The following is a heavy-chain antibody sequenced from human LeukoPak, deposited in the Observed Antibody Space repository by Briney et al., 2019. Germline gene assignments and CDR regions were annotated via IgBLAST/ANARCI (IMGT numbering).Heavy chain of an antibody. V-gene: IGHV3-9*03. D-gene: IGHD6-19*01. CDR2: ISWNSGSI. Sequence: PGGSLTLSCAPSGFTFHDYAMYWVRQAPGKGLEWVSGISWNSGSIGYADSVKGRFTISRDNAKNSLYLQMSSLRDEDMALYYCAKGRSLKQWLVRSGAEYFDCWGQGTLVSVSS. CDR3: AKGRSLKQWLVRSGAEYFDC. J-gene: IGHJ4*02. CDR1: GFTFHDYA.